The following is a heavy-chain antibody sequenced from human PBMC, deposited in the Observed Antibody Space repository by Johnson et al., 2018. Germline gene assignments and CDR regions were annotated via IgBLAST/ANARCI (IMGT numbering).Heavy chain of an antibody. CDR1: GGSISRYY. CDR2: LSYSGST. CDR3: ARGRALSDLDF. J-gene: IGHJ4*02. V-gene: IGHV4-59*01. Sequence: QVQLQESGPGLAKPSETLSPTCTVSGGSISRYYWSWIRQPPGKGLEWIGYLSYSGSTHYNPSLKGRVTISVDTPKNQFSLKLSSVTAADTAVYYCARGRALSDLDFWGQGTLVTVSS.